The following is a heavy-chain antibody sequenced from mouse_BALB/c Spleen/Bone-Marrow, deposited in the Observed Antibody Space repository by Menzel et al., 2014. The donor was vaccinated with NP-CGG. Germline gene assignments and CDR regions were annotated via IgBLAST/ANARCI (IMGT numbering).Heavy chain of an antibody. CDR1: GYTFTSYY. Sequence: VQLQQSGAELVKPGASVKLSCKASGYTFTSYYMYWVKQRPGQGLEWFGEINPSNGGTNFNEKFKNKATLTVDKSSSTACMQLSSPTSEDSAVYYCSRGRRDALDYWGQGTSVTVSS. CDR2: INPSNGGT. CDR3: SRGRRDALDY. J-gene: IGHJ4*01. V-gene: IGHV1S81*02.